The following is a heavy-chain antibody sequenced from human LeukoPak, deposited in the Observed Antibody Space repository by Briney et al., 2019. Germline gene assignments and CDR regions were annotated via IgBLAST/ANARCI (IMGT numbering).Heavy chain of an antibody. CDR1: GFTFSSYA. CDR3: ARDPAQHDYDSSGFVVDFQH. CDR2: ISGSGGST. D-gene: IGHD3-22*01. J-gene: IGHJ1*01. V-gene: IGHV3-23*01. Sequence: QPGGSLRLSCAASGFTFSSYAMSWVRQAPGKGLEWVSAISGSGGSTYYADSVKGRFTISRDNSKNTLYLQMNSLRAEDTAVYYCARDPAQHDYDSSGFVVDFQHWGQGTLVTVSS.